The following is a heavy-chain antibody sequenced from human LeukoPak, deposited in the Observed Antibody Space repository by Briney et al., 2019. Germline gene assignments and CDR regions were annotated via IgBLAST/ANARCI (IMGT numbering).Heavy chain of an antibody. CDR1: GFTFSSSA. CDR3: ATTLHSGYYDLY. J-gene: IGHJ4*02. V-gene: IGHV3-23*01. D-gene: IGHD3-22*01. CDR2: IGGSGAGT. Sequence: GGSLRLSCAAPGFTFSSSAMSWVRQAPGKGLKWVSGIGGSGAGTYYAVSVKGRFTISRDNSKNTLYLQMNSLRAEDTAVYYCATTLHSGYYDLYWGQGTLVTVSS.